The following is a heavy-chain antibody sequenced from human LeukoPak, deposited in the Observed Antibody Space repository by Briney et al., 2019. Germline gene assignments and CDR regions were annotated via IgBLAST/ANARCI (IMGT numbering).Heavy chain of an antibody. CDR2: IYYSGST. Sequence: SETLSLTCTVSGGSISSSSYYWGWIRPPPGKGLEWIGSIYYSGSTYYNPSLKSRVTISVDTSKNQFSLKLSSVTAADTAVYYCARSHHGFWFDPWGQGTLVTVSS. CDR3: ARSHHGFWFDP. CDR1: GGSISSSSYY. J-gene: IGHJ5*02. V-gene: IGHV4-39*07.